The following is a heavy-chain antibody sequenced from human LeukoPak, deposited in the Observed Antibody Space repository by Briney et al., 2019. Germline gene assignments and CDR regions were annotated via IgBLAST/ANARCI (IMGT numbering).Heavy chain of an antibody. Sequence: GASVKVSCKASGYTFTGYYMHWVRQAPGQELEWMGWINPNSGGTNYAQKFQGRVTMTRDTSISTAYMELSRLRSDDTAVYYCAISYYYGSGSIGWGQGTLVTVSS. CDR3: AISYYYGSGSIG. J-gene: IGHJ4*02. CDR1: GYTFTGYY. V-gene: IGHV1-2*02. D-gene: IGHD3-10*01. CDR2: INPNSGGT.